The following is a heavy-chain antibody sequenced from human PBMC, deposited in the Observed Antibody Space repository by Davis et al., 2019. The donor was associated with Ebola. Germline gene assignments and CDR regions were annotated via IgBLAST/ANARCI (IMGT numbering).Heavy chain of an antibody. D-gene: IGHD3-3*01. CDR3: VSRGDFWSGPYGMDV. J-gene: IGHJ6*02. V-gene: IGHV4-59*12. CDR1: GGSISSYY. Sequence: SETLSLTCTVSGGSISSYYWSWIRQPPGKGLEWIGYIYYSGSTNYNPSLKSRVTISVATSKNHFSLKLSSVTAADTAVYYCVSRGDFWSGPYGMDVWGQGTTVTVSS. CDR2: IYYSGST.